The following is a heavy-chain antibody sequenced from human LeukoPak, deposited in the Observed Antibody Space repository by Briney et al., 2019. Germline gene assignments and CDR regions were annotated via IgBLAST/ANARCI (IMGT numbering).Heavy chain of an antibody. D-gene: IGHD4-17*01. J-gene: IGHJ6*02. Sequence: PVGSLRLSCVASTVTHEFYAMHWVRQAPGKGLEWVSGFSLDSNRRDYADSVRGRFTVSRDSATRTLYLQMNSLRPEDTALYYCTRDLRPGGADVWGQGTTVIVSS. CDR2: FSLDSNRR. CDR1: TVTHEFYA. CDR3: TRDLRPGGADV. V-gene: IGHV3-9*01.